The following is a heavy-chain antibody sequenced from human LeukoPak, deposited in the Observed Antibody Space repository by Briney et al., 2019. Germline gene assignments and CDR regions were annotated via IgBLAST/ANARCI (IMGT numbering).Heavy chain of an antibody. CDR1: GFTFSSYG. CDR3: ARSYSGSYLFDY. D-gene: IGHD1-26*01. CDR2: IWYDGSNK. Sequence: TGGSLRLSCAASGFTFSSYGMHWVRKAPGKGLEGVAVIWYDGSNKYYADSVKGRFTISRDNSKNTLYLQMNSLRAEDTAVYYCARSYSGSYLFDYWGQGTLVTVSS. J-gene: IGHJ4*02. V-gene: IGHV3-33*01.